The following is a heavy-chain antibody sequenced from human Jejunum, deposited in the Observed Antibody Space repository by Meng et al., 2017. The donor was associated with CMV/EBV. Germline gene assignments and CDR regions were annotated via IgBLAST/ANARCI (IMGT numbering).Heavy chain of an antibody. CDR3: ARDSGASY. D-gene: IGHD6-25*01. Sequence: LSCTVSGGSMSPYSWSWIRQSPGKGLEWLGYIFSNGTTNYNPSLKSRLTLSIDTSKRQYSLSLNSVTAADTAVYFCARDSGASYWGQGTLVTVSS. V-gene: IGHV4-59*01. J-gene: IGHJ4*02. CDR2: IFSNGTT. CDR1: GGSMSPYS.